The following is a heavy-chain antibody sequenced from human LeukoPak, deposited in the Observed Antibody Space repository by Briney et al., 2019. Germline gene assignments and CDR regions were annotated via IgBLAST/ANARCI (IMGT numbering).Heavy chain of an antibody. V-gene: IGHV3-33*01. Sequence: GGSLRLSCAASGFTFSSYGMHWVRQAPGKGLEWVAVIWYDGSNKYYADSVKGRFTISRDNSKNTLYLQMNSLRAKDTAVYYCARDGALYNWNPFNWFDPWGQGTLVTVSS. CDR3: ARDGALYNWNPFNWFDP. CDR1: GFTFSSYG. CDR2: IWYDGSNK. J-gene: IGHJ5*02. D-gene: IGHD1-20*01.